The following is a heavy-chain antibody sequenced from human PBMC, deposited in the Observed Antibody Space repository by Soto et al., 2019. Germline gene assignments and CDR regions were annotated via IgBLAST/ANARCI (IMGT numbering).Heavy chain of an antibody. CDR2: IGGSGGST. J-gene: IGHJ4*02. V-gene: IGHV3-23*01. D-gene: IGHD3-3*01. CDR1: GFTISSYA. Sequence: GGSLRLSCAASGFTISSYAMCWVRQAPGKGVEWGSAIGGSGGSTYYADSVKGRFTISRDNSKNTLYLQMNSLRAEDTAVYYCAKYQQVPFRFLEWFPDYWGQGTLVPVSS. CDR3: AKYQQVPFRFLEWFPDY.